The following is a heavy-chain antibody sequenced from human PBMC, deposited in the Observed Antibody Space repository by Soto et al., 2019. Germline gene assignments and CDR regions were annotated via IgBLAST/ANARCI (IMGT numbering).Heavy chain of an antibody. J-gene: IGHJ5*02. CDR3: ARTFVDGMAGFGP. CDR1: GFTLSTYW. CDR2: ISSGGTYT. D-gene: IGHD2-15*01. V-gene: IGHV3-74*01. Sequence: EVQLVESGGGLVQPGGSLRLSCAASGFTLSTYWMLWVRQVPGKGLVWVSRISSGGTYTNYADSVKGRFTISRDSARNTLFLQMNYLTGEDTAVYYCARTFVDGMAGFGPWGQGTLVTVSS.